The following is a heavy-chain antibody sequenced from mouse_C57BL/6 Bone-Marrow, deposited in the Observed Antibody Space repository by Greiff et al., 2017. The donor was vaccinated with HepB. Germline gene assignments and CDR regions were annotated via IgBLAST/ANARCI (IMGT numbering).Heavy chain of an antibody. J-gene: IGHJ1*03. V-gene: IGHV2-9-1*01. CDR3: ATDSSGYLGGV. CDR2: IWTGGGT. D-gene: IGHD3-2*02. CDR1: GFSLTSYA. Sequence: VNVVESGPGLVAPSQSLSITCTVSGFSLTSYAISWVRQPPGKGLEWLGVIWTGGGTNYTSALKSRLSISKDNSKSQVFLKMNSLQTDDTARYYCATDSSGYLGGVWGTGTTVTVSS.